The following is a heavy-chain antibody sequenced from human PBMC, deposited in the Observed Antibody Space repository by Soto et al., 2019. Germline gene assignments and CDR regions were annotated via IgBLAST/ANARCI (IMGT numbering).Heavy chain of an antibody. CDR3: ARDTVVATIRSSHYYGMDV. Sequence: SLRLSCAASGFTFSSYAMHWVRQAPGKGLEWVAVISYDGSNKYYADSVKGRFTISRDNSKNTLYLQMNSLRAEDTAVYYCARDTVVATIRSSHYYGMDVWGQGTTVTVSS. CDR2: ISYDGSNK. J-gene: IGHJ6*02. V-gene: IGHV3-30-3*01. D-gene: IGHD5-12*01. CDR1: GFTFSSYA.